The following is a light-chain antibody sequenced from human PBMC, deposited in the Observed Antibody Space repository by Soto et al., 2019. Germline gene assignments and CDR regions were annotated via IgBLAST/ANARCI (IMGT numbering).Light chain of an antibody. CDR1: SSDIGSYNR. V-gene: IGLV2-18*02. J-gene: IGLJ2*01. CDR3: CSYRSTNTVV. Sequence: QSALTQPPSVSGSPGQSVTISCTGTSSDIGSYNRVSWYQQTPGTAPKLMIYEVSDRPSGVPGRFSGSKSGNTASLTISGLQAEDEADYYCCSYRSTNTVVFGGGTQLTVL. CDR2: EVS.